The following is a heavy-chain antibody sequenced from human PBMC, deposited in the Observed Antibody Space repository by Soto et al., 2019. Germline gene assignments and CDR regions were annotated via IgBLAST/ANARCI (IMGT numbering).Heavy chain of an antibody. CDR1: GFTFSNAW. V-gene: IGHV3-15*01. CDR2: IKSIADGGTT. Sequence: GGSLRLSCATSGFTFSNAWMAWVRQAPGKGLEWVGRIKSIADGGTTNYAAPVEGRFSISRHDSENTLYLQMNSLRVEDTGIYYCHTPHGRNAFDIWGPGTVVTVSS. J-gene: IGHJ3*02. D-gene: IGHD2-8*01. CDR3: HTPHGRNAFDI.